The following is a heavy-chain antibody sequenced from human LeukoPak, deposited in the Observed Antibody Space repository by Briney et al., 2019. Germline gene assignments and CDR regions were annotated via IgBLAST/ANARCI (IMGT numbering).Heavy chain of an antibody. D-gene: IGHD3-3*01. CDR3: AREKKTEWTTGAFDM. Sequence: RGSLRLSCAASGFTFSDYYMSWIRQAPETRLEWLSYTSPSGGTIYYTDSVKGRFTMSRDNAQNALYLEMNSLRAEDTAVYYCAREKKTEWTTGAFDMWGQGTMVIVSS. CDR1: GFTFSDYY. J-gene: IGHJ3*02. V-gene: IGHV3-11*01. CDR2: TSPSGGTI.